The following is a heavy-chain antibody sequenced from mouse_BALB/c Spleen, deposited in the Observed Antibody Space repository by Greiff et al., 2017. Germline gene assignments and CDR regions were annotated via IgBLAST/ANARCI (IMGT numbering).Heavy chain of an antibody. CDR2: IWAGGST. Sequence: VQRVESGPGLVAPSQSLSITCTVSGFSLTSYGVHWVRQPPGKGLEWLGVIWAGGSTNYNSALMSRLSISKDNSKSQVFLKMNSLQTDDTAMYYCARYSIGYAMDYWGQGTSVTVSS. V-gene: IGHV2-9*02. CDR3: ARYSIGYAMDY. CDR1: GFSLTSYG. J-gene: IGHJ4*01.